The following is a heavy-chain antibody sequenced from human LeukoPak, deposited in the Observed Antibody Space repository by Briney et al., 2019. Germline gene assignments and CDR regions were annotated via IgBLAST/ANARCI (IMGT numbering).Heavy chain of an antibody. D-gene: IGHD6-25*01. CDR2: IYYSGST. CDR3: ARGQVRSSIGWYSQD. J-gene: IGHJ1*01. V-gene: IGHV4-39*01. Sequence: PSETLSLTCTVSGGSISSSSYYWGWIRQPPGKGLEWIGSIYYSGSTYYNPSLKSRVTISVDTSKNQFSLNVISVTAADTAVYYCARGQVRSSIGWYSQDWDQGTLVTVSS. CDR1: GGSISSSSYY.